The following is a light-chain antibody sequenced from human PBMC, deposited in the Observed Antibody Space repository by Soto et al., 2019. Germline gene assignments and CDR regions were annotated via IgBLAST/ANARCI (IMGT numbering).Light chain of an antibody. Sequence: QSVLTQPASVSGSPGQSITISCTGTSSDVGSYNLVSWYQQHPGKAPKLMIYEGSKRPSGVSNRFSGSKYGNTASLTISGLQAEDEADYYCCSYASSSTFHVIFGGGTKVTVL. CDR2: EGS. J-gene: IGLJ2*01. CDR1: SSDVGSYNL. V-gene: IGLV2-23*03. CDR3: CSYASSSTFHVI.